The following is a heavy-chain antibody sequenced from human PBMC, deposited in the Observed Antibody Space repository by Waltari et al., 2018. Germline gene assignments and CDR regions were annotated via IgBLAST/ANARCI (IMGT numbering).Heavy chain of an antibody. D-gene: IGHD5-12*01. Sequence: QVQLQQWGAGLLKPSETLSLTCAVYGGSFSGYYWSWIRQPPGKGLEWIGEINHSGSTNYNPSLKGRVTISVDTSKNQFSLKLSSVTAADTAVYYCASMEDGYNFGAFDIWGQGTMVTVSS. CDR2: INHSGST. V-gene: IGHV4-34*01. J-gene: IGHJ3*02. CDR3: ASMEDGYNFGAFDI. CDR1: GGSFSGYY.